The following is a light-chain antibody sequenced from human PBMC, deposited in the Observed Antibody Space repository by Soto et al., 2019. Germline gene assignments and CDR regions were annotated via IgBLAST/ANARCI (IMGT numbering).Light chain of an antibody. V-gene: IGLV2-14*01. CDR2: EVS. CDR1: SSDVGGYNY. CDR3: SSYTSSSTLV. Sequence: QSALTQPASVSGSPGQSITISCTGTSSDVGGYNYVSWYQQHPGKAPKLMIYEVSNRPSGVSNRFSGSKSGNTASLTISGHKAEDEADYYCSSYTSSSTLVFGTGTKVTVL. J-gene: IGLJ1*01.